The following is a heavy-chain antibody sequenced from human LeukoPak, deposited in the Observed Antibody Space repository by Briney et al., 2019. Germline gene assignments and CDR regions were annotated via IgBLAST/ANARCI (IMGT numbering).Heavy chain of an antibody. CDR3: ARKAASLGGAFDF. V-gene: IGHV3-21*01. CDR1: GFTCSSYS. J-gene: IGHJ3*01. D-gene: IGHD2-2*01. Sequence: GASLRLSCAASGFTCSSYSMYCVRQAAGKVLEWVSSISSSSSYIYYADSVRGRFTISRANAKNSLYLQMNSLRAEDTAVYYCARKAASLGGAFDFWGQGTMVTVSS. CDR2: ISSSSSYI.